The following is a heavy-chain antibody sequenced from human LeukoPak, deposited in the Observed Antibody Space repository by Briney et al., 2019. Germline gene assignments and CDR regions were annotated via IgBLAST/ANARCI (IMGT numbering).Heavy chain of an antibody. CDR3: ARVRGAAYDY. CDR2: INHSGST. CDR1: GGSFSGYY. V-gene: IGHV4-34*01. D-gene: IGHD3-10*01. Sequence: PSETLSLTCAVYGGSFSGYYWSWIRQPPGKGLEWIGEINHSGSTNYNPSLKSRVTISIDTSKNQFSLKLSSVTAAGTAVFYCARVRGAAYDYWGRGTLVTVSS. J-gene: IGHJ4*02.